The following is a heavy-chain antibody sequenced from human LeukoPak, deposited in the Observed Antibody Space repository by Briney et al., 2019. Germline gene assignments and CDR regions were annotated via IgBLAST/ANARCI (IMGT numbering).Heavy chain of an antibody. CDR2: ISYDGSNK. Sequence: GGSLRLSCAASGFTFSSYAMHCVREAPGRGREWVAVISYDGSNKYYADSVKGRFTISRDNSKNTLYLQMNSLRAEDTAVYYCARDQRFLEWLLPDDAFDIWGQGTMVTVSS. J-gene: IGHJ3*02. CDR1: GFTFSSYA. D-gene: IGHD3-3*01. V-gene: IGHV3-30*04. CDR3: ARDQRFLEWLLPDDAFDI.